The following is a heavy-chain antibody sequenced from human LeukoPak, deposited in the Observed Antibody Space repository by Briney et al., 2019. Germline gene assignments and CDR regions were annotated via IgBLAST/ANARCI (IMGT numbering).Heavy chain of an antibody. CDR2: ISAYNGNT. Sequence: PGASVKVSCKASGYTFTSYGISWVRQAPGQGLEWMGWISAYNGNTNYAQKLQGRVTMTTDTSTSTAYMELRSLRSDDTAVYYCERCIAAADYYYMDVWGKGTTVTVSS. J-gene: IGHJ6*03. D-gene: IGHD6-13*01. V-gene: IGHV1-18*01. CDR3: ERCIAAADYYYMDV. CDR1: GYTFTSYG.